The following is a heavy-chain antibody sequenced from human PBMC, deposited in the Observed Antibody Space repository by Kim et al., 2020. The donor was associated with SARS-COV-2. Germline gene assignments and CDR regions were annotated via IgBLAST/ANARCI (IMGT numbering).Heavy chain of an antibody. Sequence: GGSLRLSCAASGFTFSSSCMHWFRQAPGKGLEWVSSISSISSYIYYADSVKGRFTISRDTAKNSLYLQMNSLRAEDTAVDYCARDSKQLTFDYWGQGTLVTVSS. V-gene: IGHV3-21*01. CDR1: GFTFSSSC. CDR2: ISSISSYI. CDR3: ARDSKQLTFDY. D-gene: IGHD6-6*01. J-gene: IGHJ4*02.